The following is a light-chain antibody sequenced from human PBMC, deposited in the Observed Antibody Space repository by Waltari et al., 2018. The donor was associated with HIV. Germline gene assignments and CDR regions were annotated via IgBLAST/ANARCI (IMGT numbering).Light chain of an antibody. J-gene: IGLJ3*02. V-gene: IGLV1-47*01. CDR2: RTN. CDR3: AAWDDGLSGPV. CDR1: RSNIGSNY. Sequence: QSVLTQPPSASGTPGQRVTISCSGSRSNIGSNYVYWYQQLPGTAPNLLIYRTNQRPSGVPDRFSGSKSGTSASLAITGLRSEDEADYYCAAWDDGLSGPVFGGGTKLTVL.